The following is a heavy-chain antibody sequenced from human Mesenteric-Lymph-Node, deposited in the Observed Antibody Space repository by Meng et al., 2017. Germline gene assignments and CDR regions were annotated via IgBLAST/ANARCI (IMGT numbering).Heavy chain of an antibody. V-gene: IGHV2-5*01. Sequence: SGPTLVKPTQTLTLTRTFSGFSLSTYGVGVGWIRQPPGKALEWLAIIYYNDDKDYSPSLKSRLTITKDTSKNQVVLTMTNMDPVDTATYYCAHSKMTTTLGPFDPWGQGTLVTVSS. D-gene: IGHD3-16*01. J-gene: IGHJ5*02. CDR1: GFSLSTYGVG. CDR2: IYYNDDK. CDR3: AHSKMTTTLGPFDP.